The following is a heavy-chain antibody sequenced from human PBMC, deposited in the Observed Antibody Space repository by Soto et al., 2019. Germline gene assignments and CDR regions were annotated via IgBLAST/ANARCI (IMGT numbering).Heavy chain of an antibody. D-gene: IGHD3-3*01. CDR1: GFTFSSYA. CDR3: AKYDFWSGHTGYYYGMDV. Sequence: PGGSLTLSCAASGFTFSSYAMSWVRQAPGKGLEWVSAISGSGGSTYYADSVKGRFTISRDNSKNTLYLQMNSLRAEDTAVYYCAKYDFWSGHTGYYYGMDVWGQGTTVTVSS. V-gene: IGHV3-23*01. CDR2: ISGSGGST. J-gene: IGHJ6*02.